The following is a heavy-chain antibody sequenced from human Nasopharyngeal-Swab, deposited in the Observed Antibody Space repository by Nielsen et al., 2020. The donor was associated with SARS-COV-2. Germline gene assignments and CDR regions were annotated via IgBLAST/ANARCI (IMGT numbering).Heavy chain of an antibody. J-gene: IGHJ6*02. D-gene: IGHD2-2*03. Sequence: SLKISCTASGFTFDDYAMHWVRQAPGKGLEWVSGISWNSGSIGYADSVKGRFTISRDNAKNSLYLQMNSLRAEDTALYYCAKELDIVVVPAAYGFGYYGMDVWGQGTTVIVSS. CDR2: ISWNSGSI. CDR1: GFTFDDYA. CDR3: AKELDIVVVPAAYGFGYYGMDV. V-gene: IGHV3-9*01.